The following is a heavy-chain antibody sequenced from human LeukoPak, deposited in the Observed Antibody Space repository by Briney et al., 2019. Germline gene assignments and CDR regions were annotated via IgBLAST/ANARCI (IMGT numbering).Heavy chain of an antibody. V-gene: IGHV3-30*04. CDR1: GFTFSSYA. D-gene: IGHD6-6*01. Sequence: GGSLRLSCAASGFTFSSYAMHWVRQAPGKGLDWVAVISYDGRNEYYADSVKGRFTISRDNSKNTLYLQMNSLRVEDTAVYYCAKDQKSKSSSSKYYYYYMDVWGKGTTVTVSS. CDR3: AKDQKSKSSSSKYYYYYMDV. J-gene: IGHJ6*03. CDR2: ISYDGRNE.